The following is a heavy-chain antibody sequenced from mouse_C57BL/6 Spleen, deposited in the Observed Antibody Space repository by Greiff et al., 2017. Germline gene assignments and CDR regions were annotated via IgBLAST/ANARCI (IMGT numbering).Heavy chain of an antibody. CDR2: IYPGGGDT. CDR1: GYAFTSYW. Sequence: QVQLQQSGAELVKPGASVKISCKASGYAFTSYWMNWVKQRPGQGLEWIGQIYPGGGDTNYNGKFKGKATLTADKSSSTAYMQLSSLTSEDSAVYDCARYYYGSSDNAMDYWGQGTAVTVSS. V-gene: IGHV1-80*01. CDR3: ARYYYGSSDNAMDY. J-gene: IGHJ4*01. D-gene: IGHD1-1*01.